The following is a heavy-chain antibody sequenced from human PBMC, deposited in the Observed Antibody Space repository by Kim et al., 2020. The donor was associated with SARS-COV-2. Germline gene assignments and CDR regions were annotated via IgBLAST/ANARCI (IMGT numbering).Heavy chain of an antibody. Sequence: ASVKVSCKASGYTFTGYYMHWVRQAPGQGLEWMGRINPNSGGTNYAQKFQGRVTMTRDTSISTAYMELSRLRSDDTAVYYCARVGVGRVTAAGTKYYYYGMDVWGQGTTVTVSS. V-gene: IGHV1-2*06. CDR3: ARVGVGRVTAAGTKYYYYGMDV. D-gene: IGHD6-13*01. CDR1: GYTFTGYY. CDR2: INPNSGGT. J-gene: IGHJ6*02.